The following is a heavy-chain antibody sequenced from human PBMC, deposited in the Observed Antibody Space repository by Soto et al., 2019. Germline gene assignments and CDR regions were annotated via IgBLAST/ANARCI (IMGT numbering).Heavy chain of an antibody. Sequence: SETLSLTCAVSGGSISSYYWSWIRQPPGKGLEWIGYIYYSGSTNYNPSLKSRVTISVDTSKNQFSLKLSSVTAADTAVYYCATHDYGELGWFDPWGQGTLVTVSS. CDR3: ATHDYGELGWFDP. J-gene: IGHJ5*02. D-gene: IGHD4-17*01. CDR2: IYYSGST. V-gene: IGHV4-59*08. CDR1: GGSISSYY.